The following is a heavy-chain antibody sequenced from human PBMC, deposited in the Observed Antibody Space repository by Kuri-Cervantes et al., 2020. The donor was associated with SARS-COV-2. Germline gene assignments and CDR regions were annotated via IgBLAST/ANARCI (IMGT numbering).Heavy chain of an antibody. CDR2: ISGSGGST. D-gene: IGHD1-14*01. J-gene: IGHJ3*02. Sequence: LSLTCAASGFTFSSYAMSWVRQAPGKGLEWVSAISGSGGSTYYADSVKGRFTISRDNSKNTLYLQMNSLRAEDTAVYYCATKPPGVNDAFDIWGQGTMVTVSS. CDR1: GFTFSSYA. V-gene: IGHV3-23*01. CDR3: ATKPPGVNDAFDI.